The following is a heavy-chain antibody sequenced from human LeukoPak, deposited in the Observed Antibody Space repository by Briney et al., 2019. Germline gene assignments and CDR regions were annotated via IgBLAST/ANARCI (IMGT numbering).Heavy chain of an antibody. V-gene: IGHV1-18*01. J-gene: IGHJ4*02. CDR2: ISSYNGQT. Sequence: ASVKVSCKASGHAFISYGISWVRQAPGQGLEWMGWISSYNGQTNHARKFEGRVTMTTDATTTTAYMELRNLKSDDTAVYFCTRGRADIAVGGTWGQGTLVIVSA. D-gene: IGHD6-19*01. CDR1: GHAFISYG. CDR3: TRGRADIAVGGT.